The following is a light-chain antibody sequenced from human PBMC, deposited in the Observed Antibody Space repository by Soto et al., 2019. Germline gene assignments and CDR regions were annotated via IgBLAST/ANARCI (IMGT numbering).Light chain of an antibody. CDR3: QQYGSSPRT. Sequence: EIEVTQSPGTLSLSPGERATLSCRASQSFTSNYLAWYQQKPGQAPRLLIYGASTRATGIPDRFSGSGSGTDFTLTISRLEPEDFAVYYCQQYGSSPRTFGQGTKV. V-gene: IGKV3-20*01. CDR1: QSFTSNY. CDR2: GAS. J-gene: IGKJ1*01.